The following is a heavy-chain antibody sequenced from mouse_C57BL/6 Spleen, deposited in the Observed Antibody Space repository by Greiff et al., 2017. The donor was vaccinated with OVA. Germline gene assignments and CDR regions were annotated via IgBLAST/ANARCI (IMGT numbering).Heavy chain of an antibody. CDR3: ARSGLTGLYYYAMDY. V-gene: IGHV1-4*01. D-gene: IGHD4-1*01. CDR1: GYTFTSYT. CDR2: INPSSGYT. J-gene: IGHJ4*01. Sequence: QVQLQQSGAELARPGASVKMSCKASGYTFTSYTMHRVKQRPGQGLEWIGYINPSSGYTKYNQKFKDKATLTADKSSSTAYMQLSSLTSEDSAVYYCARSGLTGLYYYAMDYWGQGTSVTVSS.